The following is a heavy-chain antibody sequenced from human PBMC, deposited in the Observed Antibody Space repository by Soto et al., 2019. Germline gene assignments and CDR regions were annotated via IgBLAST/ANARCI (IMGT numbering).Heavy chain of an antibody. CDR2: ISGSGGTT. Sequence: EVQLLESGGDLVQPGGSLRLSCVASGVTFSTYAMSWVRQAPGKGLEWVSAISGSGGTTYYADFVKGRFTISRDNSKNTLYLQMNSLRAEDTAVYYCAKQRAGFGSGSDTYYFEHWGQGTLVTVSP. J-gene: IGHJ4*02. D-gene: IGHD3-10*01. V-gene: IGHV3-23*01. CDR3: AKQRAGFGSGSDTYYFEH. CDR1: GVTFSTYA.